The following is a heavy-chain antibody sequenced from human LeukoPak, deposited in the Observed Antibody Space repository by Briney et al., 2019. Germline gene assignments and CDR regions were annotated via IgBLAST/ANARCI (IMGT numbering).Heavy chain of an antibody. CDR2: IKQDGSEK. CDR3: ARDWYYYDSSGYTLDY. V-gene: IGHV3-7*03. D-gene: IGHD3-22*01. CDR1: GFTFSGYW. J-gene: IGHJ4*02. Sequence: GGSLRLSCAASGFTFSGYWMSWVRQAPGKGLEWVANIKQDGSEKYYVDSVKGRFTISRDNAKNSLYLQMNSLRAEDMAVYYCARDWYYYDSSGYTLDYWGQGTLVTVSS.